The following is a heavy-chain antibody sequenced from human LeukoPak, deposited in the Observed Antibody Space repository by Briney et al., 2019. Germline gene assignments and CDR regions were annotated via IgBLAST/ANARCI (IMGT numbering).Heavy chain of an antibody. CDR2: IYYSGST. Sequence: SETLSLTCTVSGGSISSYYWSWIRQPPGKGLEWIGYIYYSGSTNYNPSLKSRVTISVDTSKNQFSLKLSFVTAADTAVYYCARHATSGSYRDYWGQGTLVTVSS. CDR3: ARHATSGSYRDY. D-gene: IGHD5-18*01. V-gene: IGHV4-59*08. CDR1: GGSISSYY. J-gene: IGHJ4*02.